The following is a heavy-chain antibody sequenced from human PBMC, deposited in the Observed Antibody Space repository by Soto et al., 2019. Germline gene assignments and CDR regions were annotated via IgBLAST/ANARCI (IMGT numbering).Heavy chain of an antibody. V-gene: IGHV2-5*02. CDR2: IYWDDDK. CDR3: GGYGDPRAGFDI. J-gene: IGHJ3*02. CDR1: GFSLSTSGVG. Sequence: QITLKESGPTLVKPTQTLTLTCTFSGFSLSTSGVGVGWIRQPPGKALEWLALIYWDDDKRYSPSLKSRLTLTKDNSKNQVVLTMTNMDPVDTATYYCGGYGDPRAGFDIWGQGTMVTVSS. D-gene: IGHD4-17*01.